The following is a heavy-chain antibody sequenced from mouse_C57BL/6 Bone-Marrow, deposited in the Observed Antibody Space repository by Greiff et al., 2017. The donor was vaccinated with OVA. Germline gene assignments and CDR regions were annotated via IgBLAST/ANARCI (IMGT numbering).Heavy chain of an antibody. D-gene: IGHD2-10*01. CDR1: GYTFTSYW. CDR2: IDPSDSYT. CDR3: ARPLLWYPMAMDY. V-gene: IGHV1-69*01. J-gene: IGHJ4*01. Sequence: VQLQQPGAELVMPGASVKLSCKASGYTFTSYWMHWVKQRPGQGLEWIGEIDPSDSYTNYNQKFKGKSTLTVDKSSSTAYMQLSSLTSEDSAVYYCARPLLWYPMAMDYWGQGTSVTVSS.